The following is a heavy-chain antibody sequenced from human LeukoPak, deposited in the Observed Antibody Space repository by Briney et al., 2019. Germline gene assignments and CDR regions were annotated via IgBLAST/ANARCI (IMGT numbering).Heavy chain of an antibody. Sequence: ASVKVSCKASGYTFTGYYMHWVRQAPGQGLEWMGWINPNSGGTKYAQKFQGRVTMTRDTSISTAYMELSRLRSDDTAVYYCAKDQVVVPAATRYYYYGMDVWAKGPRSPSP. D-gene: IGHD2-2*01. CDR1: GYTFTGYY. CDR2: INPNSGGT. V-gene: IGHV1-2*02. J-gene: IGHJ6*02. CDR3: AKDQVVVPAATRYYYYGMDV.